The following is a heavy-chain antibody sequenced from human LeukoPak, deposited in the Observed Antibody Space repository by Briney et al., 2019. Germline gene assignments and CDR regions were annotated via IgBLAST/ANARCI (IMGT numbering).Heavy chain of an antibody. Sequence: PGGSLRLSCAASGFTFSSYSMNWVRQAPGKGLEWVSYISSSSSTIYYADSVKGRFTISRDNSKNTLYLQMNSLRAEDTAVYYCAKVGGSSSREVRFDYWGQGTLVTVSS. CDR2: ISSSSSTI. V-gene: IGHV3-48*01. CDR1: GFTFSSYS. J-gene: IGHJ4*02. CDR3: AKVGGSSSREVRFDY. D-gene: IGHD6-6*01.